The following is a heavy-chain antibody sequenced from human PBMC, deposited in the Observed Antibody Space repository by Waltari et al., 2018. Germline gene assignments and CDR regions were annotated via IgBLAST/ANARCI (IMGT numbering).Heavy chain of an antibody. Sequence: QLQLQESGPGLMKPSETLSLTCTVSGGSISRSSYYWGWIRQSPGKGLEWIASMYYSGTTYYNPTLESRVTIYGDTSKNQFSLRLSSVTAADTAVYYCARHWKRNGYRFDPWGQRTLVTVSS. V-gene: IGHV4-39*01. D-gene: IGHD5-12*01. J-gene: IGHJ5*02. CDR3: ARHWKRNGYRFDP. CDR1: GGSISRSSYY. CDR2: MYYSGTT.